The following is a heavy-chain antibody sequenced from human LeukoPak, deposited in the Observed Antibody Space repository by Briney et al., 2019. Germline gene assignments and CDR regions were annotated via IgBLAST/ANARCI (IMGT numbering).Heavy chain of an antibody. CDR1: GYTYTGYY. CDR2: INPNSGGT. J-gene: IGHJ4*02. V-gene: IGHV1-2*02. Sequence: GASVKVSCKASGYTYTGYYMHWVRQAPGQGLEWMGWINPNSGGTNYAQKFQGRVTMTRDTSISTAYMELSRLRSDDTAVYYCARDHGSGYSGYAFFDYWGQGTLVTVCS. D-gene: IGHD5-12*01. CDR3: ARDHGSGYSGYAFFDY.